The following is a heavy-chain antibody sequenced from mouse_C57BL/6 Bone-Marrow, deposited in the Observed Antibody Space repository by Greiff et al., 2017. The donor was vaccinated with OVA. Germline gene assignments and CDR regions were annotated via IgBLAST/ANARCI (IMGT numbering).Heavy chain of an antibody. CDR3: TSDDYGDMDY. CDR2: ISSGGGYI. V-gene: IGHV5-9-1*02. D-gene: IGHD2-4*01. Sequence: EVQLVESGAGLVKPGGSLKLSCAASGFTFTSYAMSWVRQTPEKRLEWVAYISSGGGYIYYSDTVKGRFTISRDNARNTMYLQMSIMKAEDTAMDYCTSDDYGDMDYWGQGTSVTVSS. CDR1: GFTFTSYA. J-gene: IGHJ4*01.